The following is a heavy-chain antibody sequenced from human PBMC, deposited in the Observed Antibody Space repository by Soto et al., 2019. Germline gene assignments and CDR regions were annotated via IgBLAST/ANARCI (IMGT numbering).Heavy chain of an antibody. J-gene: IGHJ6*02. V-gene: IGHV3-30*18. CDR2: ISYDGSNK. Sequence: QVQLVESGGGVVQPGRSLRLSCAASGFTFSSYGMHWVRQAPGTGLEWVAVISYDGSNKYYADSVKGRFTISRDNSKNTLYLQMNSLRAEDTAVYYCAKDQQLLWFGYYYYGMDVWGQGTTVTVSS. CDR1: GFTFSSYG. CDR3: AKDQQLLWFGYYYYGMDV. D-gene: IGHD3-10*01.